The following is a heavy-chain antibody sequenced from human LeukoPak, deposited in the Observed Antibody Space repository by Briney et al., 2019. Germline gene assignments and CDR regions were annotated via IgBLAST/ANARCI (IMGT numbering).Heavy chain of an antibody. CDR1: GFTFSSYG. J-gene: IGHJ4*02. D-gene: IGHD4-17*01. V-gene: IGHV3-33*01. CDR3: ARDWADYGDHGGIDY. CDR2: IWYDGSNK. Sequence: GGSLRLSCAASGFTFSSYGMHWVRQAPGKGLEWVAVIWYDGSNKYYADSVKGRFTISRDNSKNTLYLQMNSLRAEDTAVYYCARDWADYGDHGGIDYWGQGTLVTVSS.